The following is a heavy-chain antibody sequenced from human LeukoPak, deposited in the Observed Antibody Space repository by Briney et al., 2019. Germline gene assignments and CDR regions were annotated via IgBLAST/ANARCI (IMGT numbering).Heavy chain of an antibody. CDR1: GGSIGTYY. CDR2: IYYSGST. Sequence: PSETLSLTCTVSGGSIGTYYWSWIRPPPGKGLEWIGYIYYSGSTNYNPSLKSRATISVDTSKNQFSLKLSSVTAADTAVYYCARDYGSGNSQIFDYWGQGTLVTVSS. V-gene: IGHV4-59*01. J-gene: IGHJ4*02. D-gene: IGHD3-10*01. CDR3: ARDYGSGNSQIFDY.